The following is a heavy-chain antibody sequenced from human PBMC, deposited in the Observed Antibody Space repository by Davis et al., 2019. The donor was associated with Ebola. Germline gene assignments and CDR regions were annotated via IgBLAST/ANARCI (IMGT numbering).Heavy chain of an antibody. CDR3: ATLWFGELLGMDV. CDR1: GYTFTGYY. CDR2: INPNSGGT. V-gene: IGHV1-2*06. J-gene: IGHJ6*04. D-gene: IGHD3-10*01. Sequence: ASVKVSCKASGYTFTGYYMHWVPQAPGQGLEWMGRINPNSGGTNYAQKFQGRVTMTRDTSISTAYMELSRLRSDDTAVYYCATLWFGELLGMDVWGKGTTVTVSS.